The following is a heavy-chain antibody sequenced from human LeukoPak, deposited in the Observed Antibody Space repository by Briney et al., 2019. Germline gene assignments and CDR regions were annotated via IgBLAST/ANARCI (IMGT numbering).Heavy chain of an antibody. Sequence: SETLSLTCTVSNYSITNNYYWGWIRQPPAKGLEWIGSIHHTGITYYTPSLESRVTISLDTSKNQFSLRLYSVTAADTAVYYCMRESRGWYEDSWGQGTLVTVSS. CDR2: IHHTGIT. CDR3: MRESRGWYEDS. J-gene: IGHJ4*02. CDR1: NYSITNNYY. D-gene: IGHD6-19*01. V-gene: IGHV4-38-2*02.